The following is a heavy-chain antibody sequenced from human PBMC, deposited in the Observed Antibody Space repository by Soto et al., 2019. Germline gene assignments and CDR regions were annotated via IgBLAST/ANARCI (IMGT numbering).Heavy chain of an antibody. CDR1: GDSVSSNSDA. V-gene: IGHV6-1*01. J-gene: IGHJ6*02. Sequence: SPTLSLPCALSGDSVSSNSDAWNWIRQSPSRGLEWLGRTYYRSKWYNDYAVSVKSRITINPVTSKNQFSLQLNSVTPEDTAVYYCARNEELDYGVDGWGQGTTVTVSS. CDR3: ARNEELDYGVDG. CDR2: TYYRSKWYN. D-gene: IGHD1-26*01.